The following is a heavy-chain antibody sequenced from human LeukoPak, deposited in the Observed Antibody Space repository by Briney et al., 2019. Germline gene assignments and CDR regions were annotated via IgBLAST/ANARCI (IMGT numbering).Heavy chain of an antibody. Sequence: ASVKVSCKASGYTFTSYGISWVRQAPGQGLEWMGWISAYNGNTNYAQKLQGRVTMTEDTSTDTAYMELSSLRSEDTAVYYCATAGQVALATRGQLYYYYYMDVWGKGTTVTVSS. J-gene: IGHJ6*03. V-gene: IGHV1-18*01. CDR3: ATAGQVALATRGQLYYYYYMDV. D-gene: IGHD2-2*01. CDR2: ISAYNGNT. CDR1: GYTFTSYG.